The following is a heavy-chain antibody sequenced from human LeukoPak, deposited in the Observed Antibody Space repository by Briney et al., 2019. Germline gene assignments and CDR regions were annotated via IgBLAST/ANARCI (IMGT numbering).Heavy chain of an antibody. CDR2: IWYDGSNK. D-gene: IGHD4-23*01. V-gene: IGHV3-33*01. CDR3: ARGRGADYGGNSGYFDY. J-gene: IGHJ4*02. Sequence: GGSLRLSCAASGFTFSGFGMHWVRQAPGKGLEWVAVIWYDGSNKYYADSVKGRFTISRDNPKNTLYVQMNSLRAEDTAVYYCARGRGADYGGNSGYFDYWGQGTLVTVSS. CDR1: GFTFSGFG.